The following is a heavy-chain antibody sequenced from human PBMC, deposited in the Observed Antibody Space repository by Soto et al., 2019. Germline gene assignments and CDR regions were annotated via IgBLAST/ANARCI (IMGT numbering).Heavy chain of an antibody. D-gene: IGHD1-1*01. Sequence: GASVKVSCKASGFTFSNYGLNWVRQAPGQGLEWMGWVSANNGHTNYAQNLQGRVSMTTDTSTSTAYMELRGLTFDDTAVYYCARDIESGTAKHLFYYYAMDVWGQGTTVTVSS. V-gene: IGHV1-18*01. CDR2: VSANNGHT. CDR3: ARDIESGTAKHLFYYYAMDV. CDR1: GFTFSNYG. J-gene: IGHJ6*02.